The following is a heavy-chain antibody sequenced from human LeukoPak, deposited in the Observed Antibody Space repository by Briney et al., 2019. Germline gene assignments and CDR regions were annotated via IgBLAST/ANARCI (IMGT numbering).Heavy chain of an antibody. D-gene: IGHD3-22*01. CDR2: ISYDGSNK. Sequence: GRSLRLSCAASGFTFSSYAMHWVRQAPGKGLEWVAVISYDGSNKYYADSVKGRFTISRDNSKNTLYLQMNSLRAEDTAVYYCAKTPTYYYDSSGYYPHFDYWGQGTLVTVSS. CDR1: GFTFSSYA. V-gene: IGHV3-30-3*01. J-gene: IGHJ4*02. CDR3: AKTPTYYYDSSGYYPHFDY.